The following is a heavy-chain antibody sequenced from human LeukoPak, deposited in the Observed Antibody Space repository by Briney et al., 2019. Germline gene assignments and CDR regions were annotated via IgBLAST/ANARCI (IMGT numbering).Heavy chain of an antibody. D-gene: IGHD5-18*01. CDR3: AINNESGYSYGDY. V-gene: IGHV1-69*05. J-gene: IGHJ4*02. CDR2: IIPIFGTA. CDR1: RGTFSSYA. Sequence: SSVTVSRKASRGTFSSYAISWVRQAPGPGREWMGGIIPIFGTANYAQKFKGRVTITTDESTSTAYMELSSLRSEDTAVYYCAINNESGYSYGDYWGQGTLVTVSS.